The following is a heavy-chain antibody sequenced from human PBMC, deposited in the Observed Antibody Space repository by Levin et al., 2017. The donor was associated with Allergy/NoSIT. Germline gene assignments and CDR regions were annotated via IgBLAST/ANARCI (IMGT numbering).Heavy chain of an antibody. CDR2: ISSSSSYI. D-gene: IGHD6-19*01. CDR1: GFTFSSFN. CDR3: ARAYSSGWHYFDY. Sequence: TAGGSLRLSCAASGFTFSSFNLNWVRQAPGKGLEWVSYISSSSSYIYYADSVKGRFTISRDNGKNSLYLQMNSLRAEDTAVYYCARAYSSGWHYFDYWGQGTLVTVSS. J-gene: IGHJ4*02. V-gene: IGHV3-21*01.